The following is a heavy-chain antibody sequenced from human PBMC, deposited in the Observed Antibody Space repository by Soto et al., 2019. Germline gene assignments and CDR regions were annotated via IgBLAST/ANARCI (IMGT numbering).Heavy chain of an antibody. CDR2: IYYTGRT. Sequence: SETLSLTCSVSGGSITSGPYYWSWIRQPPGKGLEFIGNIYYTGRTNYNPSLKSRLAMSVDTSKNQFSLRLSSVTAADTAVYYCARDLGGPSDYWGQGTQVTVSS. J-gene: IGHJ4*02. CDR1: GGSITSGPYY. V-gene: IGHV4-61*01. CDR3: ARDLGGPSDY. D-gene: IGHD3-16*01.